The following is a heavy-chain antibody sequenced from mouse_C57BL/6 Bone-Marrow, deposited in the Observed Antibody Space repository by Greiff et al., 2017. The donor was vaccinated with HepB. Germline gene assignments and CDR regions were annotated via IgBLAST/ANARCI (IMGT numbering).Heavy chain of an antibody. V-gene: IGHV1-15*01. CDR3: TRGGYYGSSFYWYFDV. CDR2: IDPETGGT. Sequence: VQLQQSGAELVRPGASVTLSCKASGYTFTDYEMHWVKQTPVHGLEWIGAIDPETGGTAYNQKFKGKAILTADKSSSTAYMELRSLTSEDSAVYYCTRGGYYGSSFYWYFDVWGTGTTVTVSS. D-gene: IGHD1-1*01. J-gene: IGHJ1*03. CDR1: GYTFTDYE.